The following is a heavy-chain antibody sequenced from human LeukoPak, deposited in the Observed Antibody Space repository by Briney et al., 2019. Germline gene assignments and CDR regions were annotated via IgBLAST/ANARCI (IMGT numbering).Heavy chain of an antibody. V-gene: IGHV3-74*01. CDR2: INSDGSST. CDR3: ARDLDYYGSGSYPSY. J-gene: IGHJ4*02. CDR1: GFTFSSYW. Sequence: GGSLRLSCAASGFTFSSYWMHWVRQAPGKGLAWVSRINSDGSSTTYAGSVKGRFTISRDNAKNTLYLQMDSLRAEDTAVYYCARDLDYYGSGSYPSYWGQGTLVTVSS. D-gene: IGHD3-10*01.